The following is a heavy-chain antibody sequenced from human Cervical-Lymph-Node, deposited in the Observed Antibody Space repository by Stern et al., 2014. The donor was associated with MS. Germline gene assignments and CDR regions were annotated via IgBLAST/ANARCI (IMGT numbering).Heavy chain of an antibody. CDR2: INPSGNTT. CDR3: TKDSGSFSIDY. V-gene: IGHV1-46*03. Sequence: VQLVQSGAEVKKPGASGKVSCQASGFTFTSYYIHWVRQAPGQGLEWMGIINPSGNTTTYAQMLQGRVTMTRDTSTSTVYMELSSLRSDDTAMYYCTKDSGSFSIDYWGQGTLVTVSS. CDR1: GFTFTSYY. J-gene: IGHJ4*02. D-gene: IGHD1-26*01.